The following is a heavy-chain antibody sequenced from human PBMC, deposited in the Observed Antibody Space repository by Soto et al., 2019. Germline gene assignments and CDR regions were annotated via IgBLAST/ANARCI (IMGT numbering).Heavy chain of an antibody. J-gene: IGHJ3*02. CDR2: IYHSGST. CDR3: GGPIAVGKVLDI. CDR1: GSTISSSNW. Sequence: SETLSLTCALAGSTISSSNWWNRVRQPPKKGLEWIGEIYHSGSTNYNPSLKSRVTICVDKSQNQFSLKLSSVTSADTATHYLGGPIAVGKVLDIWGQGTMVTVSS. V-gene: IGHV4-4*02. D-gene: IGHD3-16*01.